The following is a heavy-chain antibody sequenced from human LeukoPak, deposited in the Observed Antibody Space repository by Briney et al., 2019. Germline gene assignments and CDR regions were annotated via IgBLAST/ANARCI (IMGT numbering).Heavy chain of an antibody. D-gene: IGHD6-13*01. Sequence: GGSLRLSCAASGFTVSSNYMSWVRQAPGKGLEWVSVIYSGGSTYYADSVKGRFTISRDNSKNTLYLQMNSLRAEDTAVYYCASSVRQLAQGYWGQGTLVTVSS. V-gene: IGHV3-66*01. J-gene: IGHJ4*02. CDR2: IYSGGST. CDR1: GFTVSSNY. CDR3: ASSVRQLAQGY.